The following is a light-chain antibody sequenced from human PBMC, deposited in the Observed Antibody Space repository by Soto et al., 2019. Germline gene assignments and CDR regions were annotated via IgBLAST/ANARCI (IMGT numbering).Light chain of an antibody. CDR3: QQVDSYPRT. Sequence: IQLTQSPSSLSASVGDTVTITCRASQAIGSYFAWYQQRPGTAPKLLIYSASTLHSGVPSRFRGSGSGTDFTLTISSLQPEDFATYYCQQVDSYPRTFGPGTKVEI. CDR2: SAS. V-gene: IGKV1-9*01. CDR1: QAIGSY. J-gene: IGKJ3*01.